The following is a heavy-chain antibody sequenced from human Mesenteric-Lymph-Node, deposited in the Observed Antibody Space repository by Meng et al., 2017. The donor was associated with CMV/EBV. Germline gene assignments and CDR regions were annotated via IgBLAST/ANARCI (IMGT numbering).Heavy chain of an antibody. V-gene: IGHV1-18*04. CDR1: GYTCTSFG. CDR3: GRDLCRYSTSSCFDF. CDR2: INAKSGNT. D-gene: IGHD6-6*01. J-gene: IGHJ4*02. Sequence: GYTCTSFGISCVRQAPVQGLEWMGWINAKSGNTNPARKFQDRVTLITDTSTNTVYMELRSLTSDDTAVYFCGRDLCRYSTSSCFDFWGQGTLVTVSS.